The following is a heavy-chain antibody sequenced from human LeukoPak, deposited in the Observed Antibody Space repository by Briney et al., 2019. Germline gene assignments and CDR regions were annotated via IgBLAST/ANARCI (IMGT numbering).Heavy chain of an antibody. Sequence: GRSLRLSCAASGFTFSSYGMHWVRQAPGKGLEWVAVIWYDGSNKYYADSVKGRFTISRDNSKNTLYLRMNSLRAEDTAVYYCARELGITMVRGVSGMDVWGQGTTVTVSS. J-gene: IGHJ6*02. V-gene: IGHV3-33*01. D-gene: IGHD3-10*01. CDR2: IWYDGSNK. CDR3: ARELGITMVRGVSGMDV. CDR1: GFTFSSYG.